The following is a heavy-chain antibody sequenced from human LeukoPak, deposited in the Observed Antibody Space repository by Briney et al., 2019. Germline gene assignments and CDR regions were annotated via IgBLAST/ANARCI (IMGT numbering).Heavy chain of an antibody. CDR3: ARRLGDSSGYYY. J-gene: IGHJ4*02. CDR1: GFTVSSNY. V-gene: IGHV3-53*01. Sequence: PGESLRLSCAASGFTVSSNYMSWVRQAPGKGLEWVSVIYSGGGTYYADSVKGRFTISRDISKNTVYLQMNSLRAEDTAVYYCARRLGDSSGYYYWGQGTLVTV. CDR2: IYSGGGT. D-gene: IGHD3-22*01.